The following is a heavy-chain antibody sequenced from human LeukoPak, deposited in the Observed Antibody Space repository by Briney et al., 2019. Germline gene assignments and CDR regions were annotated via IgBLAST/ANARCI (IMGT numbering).Heavy chain of an antibody. V-gene: IGHV4-59*01. CDR2: IYYSGST. CDR1: GGSISSYY. Sequence: PSETLSLTCTVSGGSISSYYWSWIRQPPGKGLEWIGYIYYSGSTNYNPSLKSRVTISVDTSKNQFSLKLSSVTAADTAVYYCARGPTRDDVFDIWGQGTMVTVSS. CDR3: ARGPTRDDVFDI. J-gene: IGHJ3*02.